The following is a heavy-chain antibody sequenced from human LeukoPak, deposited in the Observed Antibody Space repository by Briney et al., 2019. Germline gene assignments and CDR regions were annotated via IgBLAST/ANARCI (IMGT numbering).Heavy chain of an antibody. CDR2: IYYSGRT. D-gene: IGHD3-22*01. CDR3: ARILIYDSSGYYTGAYYGMDV. CDR1: GGSISSYY. V-gene: IGHV4-59*01. Sequence: SETLFLTCTVSGGSISSYYWSWIRQPPGKGLGWIGYIYYSGRTNYNPSLKSRVTISVDTSKNQFSLKVSSMTAADTAVYYCARILIYDSSGYYTGAYYGMDVWGQGTTVTVSS. J-gene: IGHJ6*02.